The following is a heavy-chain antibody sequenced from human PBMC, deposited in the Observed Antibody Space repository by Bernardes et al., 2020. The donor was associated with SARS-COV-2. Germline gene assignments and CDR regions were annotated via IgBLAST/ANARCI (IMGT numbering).Heavy chain of an antibody. J-gene: IGHJ4*02. D-gene: IGHD6-19*01. CDR1: DASNSGHY. CDR3: ARAGGYSSSPPLDY. V-gene: IGHV4-59*11. CDR2: IYYTVST. Sequence: SETLSLTCTVSDASNSGHYWRGVRQSPGKGLEWVGSIYYTVSTNYNPSLGSRVTMSVDASKNQFSLSLDSVTTADTAVYYCARAGGYSSSPPLDYWGQGTLVTVSS.